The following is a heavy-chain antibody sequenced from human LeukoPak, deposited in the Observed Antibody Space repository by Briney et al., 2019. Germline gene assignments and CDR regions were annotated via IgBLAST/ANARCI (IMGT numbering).Heavy chain of an antibody. CDR2: VSSSGSTI. D-gene: IGHD5-12*01. CDR1: GFTFSSYE. CDR3: ARDSKTYSGYDEGWFDP. Sequence: GGSLRLSCAASGFTFSSYEMNWVRQAPGKGLEWVSYVSSSGSTIYYADSVKGRFTISRDNAKNSLYLQMNSLRAEDTAVYYCARDSKTYSGYDEGWFDPWGQGTLVTVSS. V-gene: IGHV3-48*03. J-gene: IGHJ5*02.